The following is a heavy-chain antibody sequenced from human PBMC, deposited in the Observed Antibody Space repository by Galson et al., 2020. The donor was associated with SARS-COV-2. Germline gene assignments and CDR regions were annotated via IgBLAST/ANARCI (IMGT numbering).Heavy chain of an antibody. Sequence: ASVKVSCKASGYTFRNYGFTWVRQAPGQGLAWMGWISAYNGDTDYAQSFQDRVTMTTDTSTATAYMEVRSLKSDDSAIYYCARTTAGYIGYYMDIWGNGATVTVSS. CDR1: GYTFRNYG. CDR3: ARTTAGYIGYYMDI. V-gene: IGHV1-18*04. CDR2: ISAYNGDT. D-gene: IGHD2-2*02. J-gene: IGHJ6*03.